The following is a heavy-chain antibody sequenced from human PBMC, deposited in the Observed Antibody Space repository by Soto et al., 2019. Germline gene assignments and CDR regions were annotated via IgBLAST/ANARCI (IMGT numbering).Heavy chain of an antibody. Sequence: EVQLVESGGGLVQPGGSLRLSCAASGFAFDSYWMHWVRQVPGEGPVWVSRIDYDGTTTTYADSVKGRFTISRDNAKNSVYLQMNSLRAEDTAVYYCAACRGGILNSGMDVWGQGTTVTVSS. CDR2: IDYDGTTT. V-gene: IGHV3-74*01. D-gene: IGHD3-10*01. CDR1: GFAFDSYW. CDR3: AACRGGILNSGMDV. J-gene: IGHJ6*02.